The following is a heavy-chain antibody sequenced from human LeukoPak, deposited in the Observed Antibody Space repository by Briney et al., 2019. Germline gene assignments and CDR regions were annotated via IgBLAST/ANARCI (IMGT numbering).Heavy chain of an antibody. Sequence: SETLSLTCTVSGGSISSGSYYWSWIRQPAGKGLEWIGRIYTSGSTNYNPSLKSRVTISVDTSKNQFSLKLSSVTAADTAVYYCAREPGYCSSTSCYDAFDIWGQGTMVTVSS. CDR3: AREPGYCSSTSCYDAFDI. CDR2: IYTSGST. D-gene: IGHD2-2*01. V-gene: IGHV4-61*02. J-gene: IGHJ3*02. CDR1: GGSISSGSYY.